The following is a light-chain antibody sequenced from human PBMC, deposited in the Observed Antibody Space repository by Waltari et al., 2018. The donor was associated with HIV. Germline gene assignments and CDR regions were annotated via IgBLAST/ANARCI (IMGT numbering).Light chain of an antibody. CDR3: SSYAGSNKLV. CDR1: SSDVGGYNY. CDR2: EVT. J-gene: IGLJ2*01. Sequence: QSALTQPPSASGSPGQSVTISCTGTSSDVGGYNYVSWYQQHPGNAPKLIIYEVTERPSWVPDWFSGAKSSNTASPTVSGLQAEDEADYYCSSYAGSNKLVFGGGTKLTVV. V-gene: IGLV2-8*01.